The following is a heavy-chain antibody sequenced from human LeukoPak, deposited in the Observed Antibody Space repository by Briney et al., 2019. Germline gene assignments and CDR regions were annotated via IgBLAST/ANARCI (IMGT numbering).Heavy chain of an antibody. J-gene: IGHJ4*02. CDR3: AKRPSDYGDYVSYFDY. Sequence: GRSLRLSCAASGFSFISYGMHWVRQAPGKGLGWVGVISDDGRREDYADSVKGRFTISRDNSKDTLYPQMNSLRAEDTAVYYCAKRPSDYGDYVSYFDYWGQGTLVTVSS. CDR2: ISDDGRRE. V-gene: IGHV3-30*18. D-gene: IGHD4-17*01. CDR1: GFSFISYG.